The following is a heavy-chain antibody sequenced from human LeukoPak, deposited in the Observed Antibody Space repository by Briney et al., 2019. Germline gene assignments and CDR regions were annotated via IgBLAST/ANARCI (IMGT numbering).Heavy chain of an antibody. CDR3: ARAGIAAAATSYYYYYMDV. D-gene: IGHD6-13*01. V-gene: IGHV1-18*01. J-gene: IGHJ6*03. Sequence: ASVKVSCEASGYTFTSYGISWVRQAPGQGLEWMGWINGYNGNTNYAQNLQGRVTMTTDTSTSTAYMELRSLRFDDTAVYYCARAGIAAAATSYYYYYMDVWGKGTTVTVSS. CDR1: GYTFTSYG. CDR2: INGYNGNT.